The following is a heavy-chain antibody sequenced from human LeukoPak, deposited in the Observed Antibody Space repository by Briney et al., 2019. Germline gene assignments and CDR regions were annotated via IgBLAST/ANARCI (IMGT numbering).Heavy chain of an antibody. J-gene: IGHJ2*01. CDR1: GDSIRGYY. V-gene: IGHV4-4*07. CDR2: IYTSGST. D-gene: IGHD4-4*01. Sequence: SETLPLTCSVSGDSIRGYYWNWIRQPAGKGLEWIGRIYTSGSTDYKPSLKSRVTMSVDASKKWFSLKMTSLTAADTAVYYCARGVTSVQSFWYFDLWGRGTLVTVSS. CDR3: ARGVTSVQSFWYFDL.